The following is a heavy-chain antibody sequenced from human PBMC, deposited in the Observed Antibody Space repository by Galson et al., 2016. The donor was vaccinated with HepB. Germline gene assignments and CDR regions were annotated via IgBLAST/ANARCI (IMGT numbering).Heavy chain of an antibody. J-gene: IGHJ6*02. CDR2: ISSSSYI. D-gene: IGHD3-22*01. V-gene: IGHV3-21*01. Sequence: GFNNKSKSKNRIRTAPGKGLEWVSSISSSSYIYYADAVKGRFTISRDNANNSLSLQMNSLRAEDTAVYYCARGGYYDSSGYYYDDYYYGMDVWGQGTTVTVSS. CDR1: GFNNKSKS. CDR3: ARGGYYDSSGYYYDDYYYGMDV.